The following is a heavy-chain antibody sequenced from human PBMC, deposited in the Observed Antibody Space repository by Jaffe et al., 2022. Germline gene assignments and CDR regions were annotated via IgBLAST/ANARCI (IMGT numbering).Heavy chain of an antibody. CDR1: GFTFSSYA. CDR3: AKDSLGDFWSGYYVDY. J-gene: IGHJ4*02. CDR2: ISGSGGST. Sequence: EVQLLESGGGLVQPGGSLRLSCAASGFTFSSYAMSWVRQAPGKGLEWVSAISGSGGSTYYADSVKGRFTISRDNSKNTLYLQMNSLRAEDTAVYYCAKDSLGDFWSGYYVDYWGQGTLVTVSS. D-gene: IGHD3-3*01. V-gene: IGHV3-23*01.